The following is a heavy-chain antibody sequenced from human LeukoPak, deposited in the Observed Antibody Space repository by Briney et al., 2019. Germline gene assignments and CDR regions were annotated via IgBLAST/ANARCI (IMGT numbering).Heavy chain of an antibody. CDR3: AKHLWRDLLWFGEGYYFGY. Sequence: GRSLRLSCAASGFIFSNYAMSWVRQAPGKGLECVSVISGDGGSTYYADSVKGRFTISRDNSKNTLYLQVNSLRAEDTAVYYCAKHLWRDLLWFGEGYYFGYWGQGTLATVSS. D-gene: IGHD3-10*01. CDR2: ISGDGGST. CDR1: GFIFSNYA. V-gene: IGHV3-23*01. J-gene: IGHJ4*02.